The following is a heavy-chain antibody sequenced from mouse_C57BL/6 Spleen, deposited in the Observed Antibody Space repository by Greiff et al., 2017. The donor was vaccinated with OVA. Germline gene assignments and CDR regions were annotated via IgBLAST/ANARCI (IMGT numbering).Heavy chain of an antibody. CDR3: ARKDLSTGSYWYFDV. CDR2: IDPSDSYT. D-gene: IGHD4-1*02. J-gene: IGHJ1*03. V-gene: IGHV1-69*01. Sequence: QVQLQQPGAELVMPGASVKLSCKASGYTFTSYWMHWVKQRPGQGLEWIGEIDPSDSYTNYNQKFKGKSTLTVDKSSSTAYMQLSSLTSEDSAVYYCARKDLSTGSYWYFDVWGTGTTVTVSS. CDR1: GYTFTSYW.